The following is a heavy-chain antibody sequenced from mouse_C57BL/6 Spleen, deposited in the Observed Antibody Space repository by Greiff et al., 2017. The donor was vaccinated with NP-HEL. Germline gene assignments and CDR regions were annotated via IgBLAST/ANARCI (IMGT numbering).Heavy chain of an antibody. Sequence: VQLQQSGAELVKPGASVKLSCKASGYTFTSYWMHWVKQRPGQGLEWIGMIHPNSGSTNYNEKFKSKATLTVDKSSSTAYMQLSSLTSEDSAVYYCARSEGRAWFAYWGQGTLVTVSA. V-gene: IGHV1-64*01. CDR1: GYTFTSYW. D-gene: IGHD3-3*01. CDR2: IHPNSGST. CDR3: ARSEGRAWFAY. J-gene: IGHJ3*01.